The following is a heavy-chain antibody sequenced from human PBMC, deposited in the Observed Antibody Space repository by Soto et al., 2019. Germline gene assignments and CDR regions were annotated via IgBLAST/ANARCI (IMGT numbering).Heavy chain of an antibody. Sequence: SSTLSLTCTVSGGSISSGDYYWSWIRQPPGKGLEWIGYIYDSGSTYYNPSLKSRVNISVDTSKNQFSLKLSSVTAAETAVYYCARDSGQLRNNWFDPWGQGTLVTVSS. J-gene: IGHJ5*02. D-gene: IGHD2-2*01. CDR1: GGSISSGDYY. V-gene: IGHV4-30-4*01. CDR2: IYDSGST. CDR3: ARDSGQLRNNWFDP.